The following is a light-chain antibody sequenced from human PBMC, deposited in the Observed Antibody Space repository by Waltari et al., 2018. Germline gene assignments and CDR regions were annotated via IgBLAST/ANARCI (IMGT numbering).Light chain of an antibody. Sequence: EVVMTQSPATLSVSLGERATLSCRASQRVSNNLAWYQQKPGQAPRLLIYGASTRPTRIPARFSGSGSGTEFTLTISSLQSEDFAVYYCQQYNNWPRTFGQGTKVEIK. CDR2: GAS. V-gene: IGKV3-15*01. J-gene: IGKJ1*01. CDR3: QQYNNWPRT. CDR1: QRVSNN.